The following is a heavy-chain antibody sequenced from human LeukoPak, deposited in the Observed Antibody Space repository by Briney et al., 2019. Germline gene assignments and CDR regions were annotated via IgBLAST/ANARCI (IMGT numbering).Heavy chain of an antibody. D-gene: IGHD4-17*01. V-gene: IGHV3-23*01. J-gene: IGHJ4*02. CDR2: ISGSGGST. CDR3: AKDPLLFLGHDYGGG. CDR1: GFTFSSYA. Sequence: GGSLRLSCAASGFTFSSYAMSWVRQAPGKGLEWVSAISGSGGSTYYADSVKGRFTISRDNSKNTLYLQMNSLRAEDTAVYYCAKDPLLFLGHDYGGGWGQGTLVTVSS.